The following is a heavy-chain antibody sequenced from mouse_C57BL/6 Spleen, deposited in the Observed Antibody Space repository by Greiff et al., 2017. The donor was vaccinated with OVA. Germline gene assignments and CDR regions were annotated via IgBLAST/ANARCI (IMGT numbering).Heavy chain of an antibody. D-gene: IGHD1-1*01. V-gene: IGHV1-26*01. CDR1: GYTFTDYY. CDR3: ARWNYGSSRGVAY. Sequence: VQLQQSGPELVKPGASVKISCKASGYTFTDYYMNWVKQSHGKSLEWIGDINPNNGGTSYNQKFKGKATLTVDKSYSTAYMELRRLTSEDSAVYYCARWNYGSSRGVAYWGQGTLVTVSA. J-gene: IGHJ3*01. CDR2: INPNNGGT.